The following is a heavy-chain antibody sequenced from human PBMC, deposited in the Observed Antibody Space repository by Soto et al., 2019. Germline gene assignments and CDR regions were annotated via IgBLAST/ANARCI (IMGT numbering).Heavy chain of an antibody. CDR2: MNPNTGNS. V-gene: IGHV1-8*01. CDR1: GYTFTSYY. J-gene: IGHJ4*02. Sequence: SVKVSCKASGYTFTSYYIYWGRQATVQGLEWMGWMNPNTGNSGYAQKFQGRVTVTSDTSINTVHMELSSLRSEDTAVYYCARRAETNGWNGFGADKYYFDFWGQGTLVTVSS. CDR3: ARRAETNGWNGFGADKYYFDF. D-gene: IGHD1-1*01.